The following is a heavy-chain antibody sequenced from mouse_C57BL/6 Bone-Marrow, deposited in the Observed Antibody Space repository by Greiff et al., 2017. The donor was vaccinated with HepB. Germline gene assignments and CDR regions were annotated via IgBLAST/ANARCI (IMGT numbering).Heavy chain of an antibody. CDR1: GFTFSDYG. V-gene: IGHV5-15*01. CDR2: ISNLAYSI. D-gene: IGHD2-5*01. J-gene: IGHJ4*01. CDR3: ARLDYSNPYYYAMDY. Sequence: EVKLMESGGGLVQPGGSLKLSCAASGFTFSDYGMAWVRQAPRKGPEWVAFISNLAYSIYYADTVTGRFTISGENAKNTLYLEMSSLRSEDTAMYYCARLDYSNPYYYAMDYWGQGTSVTVSS.